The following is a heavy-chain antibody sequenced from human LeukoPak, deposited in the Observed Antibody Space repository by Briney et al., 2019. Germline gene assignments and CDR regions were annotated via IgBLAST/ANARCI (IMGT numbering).Heavy chain of an antibody. CDR1: GASISSSNIY. D-gene: IGHD2-15*01. Sequence: SETLSLTCTVSGASISSSNIYWGWIRQPPGKGLEWIGTIYYSGSTYYNPSLKSRVTIAVDTSKNQFSLKLSSVTAADTAVYYCPRYVVTPYYFDYWGQGTLVTVSS. CDR3: PRYVVTPYYFDY. CDR2: IYYSGST. V-gene: IGHV4-39*01. J-gene: IGHJ4*02.